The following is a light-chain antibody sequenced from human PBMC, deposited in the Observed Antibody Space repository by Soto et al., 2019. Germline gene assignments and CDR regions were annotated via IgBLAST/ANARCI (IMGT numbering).Light chain of an antibody. CDR3: CSYAGSYTLGV. CDR2: DVS. V-gene: IGLV2-11*01. CDR1: SSDVGIYNY. Sequence: QSALTQPRSVSGSPGQSVTISCTGTSSDVGIYNYVSWYQQHPGKAPKLMIYDVSKRPSGVPDRFSGSKSGNTASLTISGLQAEDEADYYCCSYAGSYTLGVFGTGTKVIVL. J-gene: IGLJ1*01.